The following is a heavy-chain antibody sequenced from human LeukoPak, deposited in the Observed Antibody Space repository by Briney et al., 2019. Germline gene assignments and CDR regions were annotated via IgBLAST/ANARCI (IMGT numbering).Heavy chain of an antibody. CDR3: ARDAEAYYYMDV. V-gene: IGHV4-61*02. Sequence: SETLSLTCTVSGGSISSSSYYWGWIRQPAGKGLEWIGRIYTSGSTNYNPSLKSRVTISVDTSKNQFSLKLSSVTAADTAVYYCARDAEAYYYMDVWGKGTTVTISS. J-gene: IGHJ6*03. CDR1: GGSISSSSYY. CDR2: IYTSGST.